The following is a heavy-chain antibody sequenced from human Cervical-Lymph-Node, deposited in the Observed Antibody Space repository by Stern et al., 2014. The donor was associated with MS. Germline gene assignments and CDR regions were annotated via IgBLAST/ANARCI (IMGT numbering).Heavy chain of an antibody. CDR1: GFAFASYD. J-gene: IGHJ4*02. Sequence: VQLVESGGGVVQPGGSLRLSCATSGFAFASYDLHRVRQAPGKGLEWVAFISNDGSNKYYADSLKDRFIVSRDYSKKTLNLQINSLRREDTAVYYCALPGHFYTNAPDYWGQGTLVTVSS. D-gene: IGHD2-8*01. CDR3: ALPGHFYTNAPDY. CDR2: ISNDGSNK. V-gene: IGHV3-30*03.